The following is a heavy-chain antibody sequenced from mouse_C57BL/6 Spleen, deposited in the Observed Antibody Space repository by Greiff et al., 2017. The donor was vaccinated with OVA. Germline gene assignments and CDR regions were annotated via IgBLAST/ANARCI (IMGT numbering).Heavy chain of an antibody. CDR1: GYTFTNYW. J-gene: IGHJ2*01. Sequence: VQLQESGAELVRPGTSVKMSCKASGYTFTNYWIGWVQQRPGHGLEWIGDIYPGGGYTNYNEKFKGKATLTADKSSSTAYMQLSSLTSEDSAIYYCARRGYGPDCDYWGQGTTLTVSS. CDR3: ARRGYGPDCDY. CDR2: IYPGGGYT. V-gene: IGHV1-63*01. D-gene: IGHD1-1*02.